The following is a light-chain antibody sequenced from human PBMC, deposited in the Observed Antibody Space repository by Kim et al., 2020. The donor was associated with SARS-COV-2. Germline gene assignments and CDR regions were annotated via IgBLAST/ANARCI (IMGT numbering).Light chain of an antibody. V-gene: IGKV3-15*01. CDR3: QQYNSWPRA. Sequence: EIMLTQSPATLSVSPGETVTVSCRASHGVAGRLAWYQQKPGQAPRLLISDTPTRATDIPARFSGSGSGTEFTLTISSLQSEDSALYYCQQYNSWPRAFGQGTKVDIK. CDR2: DTP. J-gene: IGKJ1*01. CDR1: HGVAGR.